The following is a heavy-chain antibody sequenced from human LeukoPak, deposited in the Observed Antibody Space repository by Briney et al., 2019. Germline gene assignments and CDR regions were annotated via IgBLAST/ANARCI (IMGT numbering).Heavy chain of an antibody. V-gene: IGHV3-7*04. CDR1: GLTFSDHA. CDR3: ARGYPYNYGSSGYSDY. D-gene: IGHD3-22*01. Sequence: PGGSLRLSCAASGLTFSDHAMGWVRQAPGKGLEWVANIKPDGSEKVYVDSVKGRFTISRDNAKNSLHLQMHSLRAEDTAVYYCARGYPYNYGSSGYSDYWGQGTLVTVSS. CDR2: IKPDGSEK. J-gene: IGHJ4*02.